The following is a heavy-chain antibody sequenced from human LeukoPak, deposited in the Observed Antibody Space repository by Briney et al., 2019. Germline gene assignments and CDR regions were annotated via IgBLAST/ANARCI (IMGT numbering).Heavy chain of an antibody. CDR2: IHSDGGRT. V-gene: IGHV3-74*01. Sequence: GGSLRLSCAASGLSFSSSWMHWVRHGPGKGLEWVSRIHSDGGRTTYADCVRGRFTSSRDNEKNTLYLQMNSLRAEDTAVYYCARGTGYGVFDYWGQGTRVTVSS. CDR3: ARGTGYGVFDY. D-gene: IGHD4-17*01. J-gene: IGHJ4*02. CDR1: GLSFSSSW.